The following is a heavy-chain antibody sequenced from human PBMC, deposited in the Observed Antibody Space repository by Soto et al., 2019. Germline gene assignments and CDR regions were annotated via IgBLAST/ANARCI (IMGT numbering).Heavy chain of an antibody. D-gene: IGHD3-3*01. Sequence: ASVKVYCKVSGYTLTELSMHWVRQAPGKGLEWMGGFDPEDGETIYAQKFQGRVTMTEDTSTDTAYMELSSLRSEDTAVYYCATLSNDFWGGPNNWFDPWGQGTLVTVSS. J-gene: IGHJ5*02. CDR2: FDPEDGET. CDR3: ATLSNDFWGGPNNWFDP. CDR1: GYTLTELS. V-gene: IGHV1-24*01.